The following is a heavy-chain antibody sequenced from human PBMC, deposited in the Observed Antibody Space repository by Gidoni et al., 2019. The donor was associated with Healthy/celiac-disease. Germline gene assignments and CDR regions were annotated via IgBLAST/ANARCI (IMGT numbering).Heavy chain of an antibody. Sequence: EVQLVESGGGLVQPGRSLRLSCAAYGFTFDDYAMHWVLQAPGTGLECVSVISWNSGSIGYADSVKGRFTISRDNAKNSLYLQMNSLRAEDTALYYCAKDVVWGSYRFQSSAFDIWGQGTMVTVSS. J-gene: IGHJ3*02. CDR2: ISWNSGSI. CDR1: GFTFDDYA. CDR3: AKDVVWGSYRFQSSAFDI. D-gene: IGHD3-16*02. V-gene: IGHV3-9*01.